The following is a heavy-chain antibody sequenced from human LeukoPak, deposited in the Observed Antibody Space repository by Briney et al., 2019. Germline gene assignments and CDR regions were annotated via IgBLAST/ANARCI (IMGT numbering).Heavy chain of an antibody. CDR2: IGRNGDST. CDR3: VKDREMGSGWAYCQH. V-gene: IGHV3-64D*06. D-gene: IGHD6-19*01. Sequence: QPGGSLRLSCSASGFTFSTYAMHWVRQAPGKGLEYVSAIGRNGDSTYYADSVKGRFTISRDNSKNTLYLQMSSLRPEDTAVYYCVKDREMGSGWAYCQHWGQGTLVTVSS. J-gene: IGHJ1*01. CDR1: GFTFSTYA.